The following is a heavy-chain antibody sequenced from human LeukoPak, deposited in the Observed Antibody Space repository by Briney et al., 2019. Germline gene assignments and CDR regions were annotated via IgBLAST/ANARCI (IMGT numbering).Heavy chain of an antibody. D-gene: IGHD6-19*01. J-gene: IGHJ4*02. CDR2: IYYSGST. CDR3: ARDPRIAVAGTDY. Sequence: PSETLSLTCTVSGGSISSSSYYWGWIRQPPGKGLEWIGSIYYSGSTYYNPSLKSRVTISVDTSKNQFSLKLSSVTAADTAVYYCARDPRIAVAGTDYWGQGTLVTVSS. V-gene: IGHV4-39*07. CDR1: GGSISSSSYY.